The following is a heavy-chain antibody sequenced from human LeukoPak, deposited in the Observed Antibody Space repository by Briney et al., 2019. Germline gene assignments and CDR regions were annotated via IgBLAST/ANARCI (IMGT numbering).Heavy chain of an antibody. CDR3: ARDREARSVAFDAFDI. V-gene: IGHV1-69*13. Sequence: SVTVSCKASGGTFSNYGISWVRQAPGQGLEWMGGISPIFGTAKYVQKFQGRVTITADESTSTAYMELSSLRSEDTAVYYCARDREARSVAFDAFDIWGQGTKVTVSS. D-gene: IGHD3-3*01. J-gene: IGHJ3*02. CDR1: GGTFSNYG. CDR2: ISPIFGTA.